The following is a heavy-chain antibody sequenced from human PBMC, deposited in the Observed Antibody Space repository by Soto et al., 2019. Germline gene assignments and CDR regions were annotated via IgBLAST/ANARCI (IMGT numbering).Heavy chain of an antibody. CDR3: VREDYYGSGSLF. CDR1: GFTFSGYW. V-gene: IGHV3-7*04. CDR2: IKQDGSDI. Sequence: EVQLVESGGGLVQPGGSLRLSCAASGFTFSGYWMCWVRQAPGKGLEWVANIKQDGSDIHYLDSVKGRFTISRDNATDSLYLQMNSLRAEDQAVYYCVREDYYGSGSLFWGQGTLVTVSS. D-gene: IGHD3-10*01. J-gene: IGHJ4*02.